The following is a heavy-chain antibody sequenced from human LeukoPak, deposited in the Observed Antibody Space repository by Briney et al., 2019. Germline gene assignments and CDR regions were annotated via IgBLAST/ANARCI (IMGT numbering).Heavy chain of an antibody. J-gene: IGHJ4*02. CDR2: IYYSGST. CDR1: GGSISSGGYY. V-gene: IGHV4-31*03. Sequence: PSETLSLTCTVSGGSISSGGYYWRWIRQHPGKGLEWIWYIYYSGSTYYNPSLKSRVAISVDTSKNQFSLKLSSVTAADTAVYYCARGSGGSCYDYWGQGTLVTVSS. CDR3: ARGSGGSCYDY. D-gene: IGHD2-15*01.